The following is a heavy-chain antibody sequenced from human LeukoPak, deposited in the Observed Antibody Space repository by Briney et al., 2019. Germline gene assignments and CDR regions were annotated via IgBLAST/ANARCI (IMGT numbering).Heavy chain of an antibody. CDR2: INHSGST. V-gene: IGHV4-34*01. Sequence: SETLSLTCAVYGGSFSGYYWSWIRQPPGKGPEWIGEINHSGSTNYNPSLKSRVTISVDTSKNQFSLKLSSVTAADTAVYYCARESRAYYYDSSGYSIIYYYYGMDVWGQGTTVTVSS. D-gene: IGHD3-22*01. CDR1: GGSFSGYY. CDR3: ARESRAYYYDSSGYSIIYYYYGMDV. J-gene: IGHJ6*02.